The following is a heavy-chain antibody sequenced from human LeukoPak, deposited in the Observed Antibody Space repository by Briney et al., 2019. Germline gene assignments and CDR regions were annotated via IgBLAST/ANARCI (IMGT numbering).Heavy chain of an antibody. CDR1: GGSISNYY. V-gene: IGHV4-59*01. CDR2: IYYSGTT. Sequence: SETLSLTCVVSGGSISNYYWSWIRQPPGKGLEWIGYIYYSGTTTYNPSLKSRVTMSVDTSKNQFSLRLSSVTAADTALYYCARNRGLNNSGGGGFDYWGQGTLVTVSS. CDR3: ARNRGLNNSGGGGFDY. J-gene: IGHJ4*02. D-gene: IGHD7-27*01.